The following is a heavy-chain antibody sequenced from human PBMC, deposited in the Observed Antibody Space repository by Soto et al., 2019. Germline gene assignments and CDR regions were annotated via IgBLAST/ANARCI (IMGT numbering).Heavy chain of an antibody. CDR1: GGSFSGYY. CDR2: INHSGST. D-gene: IGHD3-10*01. V-gene: IGHV4-34*01. Sequence: SETLSLTCAVYGGSFSGYYWSWIRQPPGKGLEWIGEINHSGSTNYNPSLKSRVTISVDTSKNQFSLKLSSVTAADTAVYYCASSITMVRGVYRGFDYWGQGTLVTVSS. J-gene: IGHJ4*02. CDR3: ASSITMVRGVYRGFDY.